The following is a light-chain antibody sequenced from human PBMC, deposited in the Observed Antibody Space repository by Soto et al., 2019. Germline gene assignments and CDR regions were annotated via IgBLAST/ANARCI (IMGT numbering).Light chain of an antibody. CDR2: KTS. CDR3: QQYNTYS. J-gene: IGKJ2*01. CDR1: QSLNSW. Sequence: DIQMTQSPSTLSASVGDRVSITCRASQSLNSWLAWYQQKPGKAPRLLIYKTSTLESGVPSRFSGSGSGTAFYLTIRKLQPDDFATYYCQQYNTYSFGQGTKLEIK. V-gene: IGKV1-5*03.